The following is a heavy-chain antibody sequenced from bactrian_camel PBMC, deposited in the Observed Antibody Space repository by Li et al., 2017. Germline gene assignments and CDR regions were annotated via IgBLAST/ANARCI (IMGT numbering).Heavy chain of an antibody. V-gene: IGHV3-2*01. CDR3: ATPLFFTPPLDY. CDR2: IYSDGSNT. Sequence: VQLVESGGDLVQPGGSLTLSCVASGFTFDDYSMGWIRQAPGKGLEWVSSIYSDGSNTNYADSVKGRFTISRDNAENTVYPQMNSLKSEDTALYYCATPLFFTPPLDYWGQGTQVTVS. J-gene: IGHJ4*01. CDR1: GFTFDDYS.